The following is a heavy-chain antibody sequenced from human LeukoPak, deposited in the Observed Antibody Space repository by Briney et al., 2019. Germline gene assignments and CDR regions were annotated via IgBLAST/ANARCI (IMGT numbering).Heavy chain of an antibody. J-gene: IGHJ1*01. CDR1: GFTVSSNY. CDR3: ASWPRYCSSTSCYLRGAEYFQH. Sequence: NPGGSLRLSCAASGFTVSSNYMSWVRQAPGKGLEWIGEIYHSGSTNYNPSLKSRVTISVDTSKNQFSLKLSSVTAADTAVYYCASWPRYCSSTSCYLRGAEYFQHWGQGTLVAVPS. CDR2: IYHSGST. D-gene: IGHD2-2*01. V-gene: IGHV4-34*01.